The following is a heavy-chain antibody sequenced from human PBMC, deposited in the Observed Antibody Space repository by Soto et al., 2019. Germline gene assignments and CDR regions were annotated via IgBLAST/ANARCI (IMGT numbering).Heavy chain of an antibody. D-gene: IGHD3-22*01. V-gene: IGHV3-74*01. CDR3: ARGDGDRYDGNGYLGRH. J-gene: IGHJ4*02. CDR1: GFTFSGYW. CDR2: IKSDGSGT. Sequence: EVQLVESGGGLVQPGASLTLSCAASGFTFSGYWMHWVHQAPGKGLVWVSRIKSDGSGTYYADSVQGRLTISRDNAKNSRLLQRNSRGVEDTAVYYCARGDGDRYDGNGYLGRHWGQGTLVTVSS.